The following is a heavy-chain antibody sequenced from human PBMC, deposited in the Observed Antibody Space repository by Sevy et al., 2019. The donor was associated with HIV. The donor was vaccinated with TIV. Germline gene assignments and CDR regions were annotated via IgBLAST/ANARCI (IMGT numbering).Heavy chain of an antibody. CDR3: ARPTPRIAPSSAAFFDY. V-gene: IGHV3-23*01. CDR1: GFTFSSFA. CDR2: INGRGGSA. J-gene: IGHJ4*02. Sequence: GGSLRLSCAASGFTFSSFAMSWVRHIPGKGLEWVSTINGRGGSAYNAHSVKGRFTLSRDNSNNTVFLQMNRLRDEDTAVYYCARPTPRIAPSSAAFFDYWGQGTLVTVSS. D-gene: IGHD1-26*01.